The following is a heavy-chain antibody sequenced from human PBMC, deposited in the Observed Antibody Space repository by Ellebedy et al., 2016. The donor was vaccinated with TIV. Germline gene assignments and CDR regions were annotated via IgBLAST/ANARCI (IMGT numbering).Heavy chain of an antibody. CDR2: ISAYNGNT. CDR3: ARVGGSGYYYGEYYYYGMDV. D-gene: IGHD3-22*01. CDR1: GYTFTSYG. J-gene: IGHJ6*02. V-gene: IGHV1-18*01. Sequence: AASVKVSCKASGYTFTSYGISWVRQAPGQGLEWMGWISAYNGNTNYAQKLQGRVTMTTDTSTSTAYMELRSLRSDDTAVYYCARVGGSGYYYGEYYYYGMDVWGQGTTVTVSS.